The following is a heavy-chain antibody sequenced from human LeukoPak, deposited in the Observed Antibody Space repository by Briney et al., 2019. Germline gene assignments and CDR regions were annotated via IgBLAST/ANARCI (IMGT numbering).Heavy chain of an antibody. D-gene: IGHD4-23*01. CDR2: INPSGGST. Sequence: ASVKVSCKASGYTFTSYYMHWVRQAPGQGLEWMGIINPSGGSTSCAQKFQGRVTMTRDTSTSTVYMELSSLRSEDTAVYYCARASTYGGNSGNAFDIWGQGTMVTVSS. CDR1: GYTFTSYY. CDR3: ARASTYGGNSGNAFDI. V-gene: IGHV1-46*03. J-gene: IGHJ3*02.